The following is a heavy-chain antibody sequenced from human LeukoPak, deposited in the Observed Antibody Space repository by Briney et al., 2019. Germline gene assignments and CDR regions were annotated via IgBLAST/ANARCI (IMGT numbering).Heavy chain of an antibody. J-gene: IGHJ4*02. D-gene: IGHD3-10*01. CDR1: GGTFSNYA. CDR3: ARVGAYYYGSGTYEDY. V-gene: IGHV1-69*05. Sequence: SVKVSCKASGGTFSNYAITWVRQAPGQGLGWMGGIIPIFGTANYAQKLQGRVTITTDESTSTAYMELSSLRSEDTAVYYCARVGAYYYGSGTYEDYWGQGTLVTVSS. CDR2: IIPIFGTA.